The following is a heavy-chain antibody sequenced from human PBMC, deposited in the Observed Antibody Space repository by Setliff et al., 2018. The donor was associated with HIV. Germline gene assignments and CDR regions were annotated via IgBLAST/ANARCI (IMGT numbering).Heavy chain of an antibody. D-gene: IGHD6-19*01. CDR3: ARDLGSGWYDGFDY. CDR1: GFTFSNYE. Sequence: LRLSCAASGFTFSNYEMNWVRQAPGKGLEWVSYISSSGSNIYYVDSVKGRFTISRDNTKNSLYLQMNSLRAEDTAVYYCARDLGSGWYDGFDYWGQGTLVTVSS. J-gene: IGHJ4*02. CDR2: ISSSGSNI. V-gene: IGHV3-48*03.